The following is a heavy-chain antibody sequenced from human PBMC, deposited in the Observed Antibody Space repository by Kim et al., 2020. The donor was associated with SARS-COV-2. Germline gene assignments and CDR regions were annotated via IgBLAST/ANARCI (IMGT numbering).Heavy chain of an antibody. D-gene: IGHD6-19*01. J-gene: IGHJ1*01. Sequence: GGSLRLSCAASGFTFNSYAMSWVRQAPGKGLEWVSGIRGSGDRTSYADSVKGRFTISRDNSRNTLYLQMDSLRAEDTAVYYCAKVSSGSSGWFEYFHHLGQGTLVTVSS. CDR3: AKVSSGSSGWFEYFHH. CDR2: IRGSGDRT. CDR1: GFTFNSYA. V-gene: IGHV3-23*01.